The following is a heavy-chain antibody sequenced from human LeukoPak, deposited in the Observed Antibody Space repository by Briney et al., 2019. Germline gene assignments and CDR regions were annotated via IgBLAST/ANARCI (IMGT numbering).Heavy chain of an antibody. CDR2: IYHSGST. D-gene: IGHD2-15*01. CDR1: GGSISSGGYS. V-gene: IGHV4-30-2*01. CDR3: ARARRGSNTYYYGMDV. J-gene: IGHJ6*04. Sequence: SETLSLTCAVSGGSISSGGYSWSWIRQPPGKGLEWIGYIYHSGSTYYNPSLESRVTISVDRSKNQFSPKLSSVTAADTAVYYCARARRGSNTYYYGMDVWDKGTTVTVSS.